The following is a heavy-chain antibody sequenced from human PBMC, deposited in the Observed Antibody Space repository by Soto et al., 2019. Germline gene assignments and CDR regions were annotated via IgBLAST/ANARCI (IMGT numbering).Heavy chain of an antibody. V-gene: IGHV4-4*02. CDR1: GGSISSSNW. Sequence: QVQLQESGPGLVKPSGTLSLTCAVSGGSISSSNWWSWVRQPPGKGLEWIGEIFHSGSTNYNPSLKSRATISIDKSKNQFSLKLSTVTAADTAVYYCARAPIAVPGRAFDIWGQGTMVTVSS. D-gene: IGHD6-19*01. CDR3: ARAPIAVPGRAFDI. CDR2: IFHSGST. J-gene: IGHJ3*02.